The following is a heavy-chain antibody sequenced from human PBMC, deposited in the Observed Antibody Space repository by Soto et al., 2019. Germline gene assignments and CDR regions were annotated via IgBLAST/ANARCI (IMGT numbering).Heavy chain of an antibody. Sequence: GGSLRLSCAASGFTVSSNYMSWVRQAPGKGLEWVSVIYSGGSTYYADSVKGRFTISRDNSKNTLYLQMNSLRAEDTAVYYCARDRPYCSSTSCYHAWGQGTLVTVSS. D-gene: IGHD2-2*01. CDR1: GFTVSSNY. V-gene: IGHV3-66*01. CDR2: IYSGGST. CDR3: ARDRPYCSSTSCYHA. J-gene: IGHJ5*02.